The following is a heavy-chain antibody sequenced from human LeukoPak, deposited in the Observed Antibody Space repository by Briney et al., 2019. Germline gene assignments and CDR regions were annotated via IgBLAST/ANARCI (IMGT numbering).Heavy chain of an antibody. Sequence: PGGSLRLSCAASGFTFNNYWMSWVRQAPGKGLEWVANINQDGSEKYYVDSVKGRFTISRDNAKNSLYLQMNSLRAEDTAVYYCVSSIVGATLPLDYWGQGTLVTVSS. CDR2: INQDGSEK. D-gene: IGHD1-26*01. CDR1: GFTFNNYW. V-gene: IGHV3-7*01. J-gene: IGHJ4*02. CDR3: VSSIVGATLPLDY.